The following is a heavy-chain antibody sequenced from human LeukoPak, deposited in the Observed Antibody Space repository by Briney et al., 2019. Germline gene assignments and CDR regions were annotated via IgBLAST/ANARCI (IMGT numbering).Heavy chain of an antibody. V-gene: IGHV4-34*01. CDR2: INHRGST. J-gene: IGHJ4*02. D-gene: IGHD6-13*01. CDR1: GGSFSGYY. CDR3: ARGRPIAAAEGVGDY. Sequence: SETLSLTCAVYGGSFSGYYWSWIRQPPGKGLEWIGEINHRGSTNYNPSLKSRVTISVGTSKNQFSLRLSSVTAADTAVYYCARGRPIAAAEGVGDYWGKGTLVTVSS.